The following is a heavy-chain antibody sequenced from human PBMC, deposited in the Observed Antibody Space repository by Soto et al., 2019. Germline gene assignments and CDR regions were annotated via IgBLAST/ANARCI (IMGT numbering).Heavy chain of an antibody. CDR2: ISWNGDKI. Sequence: EVQLVESGGGLVQPGRSLRLSCAASGFSFENFAMHWVRQPPGQGLEWVSGISWNGDKIDYADSVKGRFTISRDNARKSLYLQLNSLRAGDTALYHCIKGDWLDMWGQGTMVTVSS. D-gene: IGHD2-21*01. CDR1: GFSFENFA. V-gene: IGHV3-9*01. CDR3: IKGDWLDM. J-gene: IGHJ3*02.